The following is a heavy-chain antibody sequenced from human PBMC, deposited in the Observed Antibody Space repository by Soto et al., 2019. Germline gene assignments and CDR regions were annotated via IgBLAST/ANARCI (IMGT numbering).Heavy chain of an antibody. D-gene: IGHD6-13*01. CDR1: GGSFSGYY. CDR3: ARVVISSSWYWFDP. Sequence: PSETLSLTCAVYGGSFSGYYWSWIRQPPGKGLEWTGEINHSGSTNYNPSLKSRVTISVDTSKNQFSLKLSSVTAADTAVYYCARVVISSSWYWFDPWGQGTLVTV. CDR2: INHSGST. J-gene: IGHJ5*02. V-gene: IGHV4-34*01.